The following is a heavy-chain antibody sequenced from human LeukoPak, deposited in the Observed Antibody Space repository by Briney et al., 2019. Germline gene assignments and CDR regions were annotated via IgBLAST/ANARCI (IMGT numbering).Heavy chain of an antibody. Sequence: GGSLRLSCAASGFTLSSYWMSWVRQAPGEGLEWVANIKQDGSEKYYVDSVKGRFTISRDNAKNSLYLQMNSLRAEDTAVYYCARVRGCSSTICHYFDYWGQGTLVTVSS. V-gene: IGHV3-7*03. J-gene: IGHJ4*02. CDR2: IKQDGSEK. CDR3: ARVRGCSSTICHYFDY. D-gene: IGHD2-2*01. CDR1: GFTLSSYW.